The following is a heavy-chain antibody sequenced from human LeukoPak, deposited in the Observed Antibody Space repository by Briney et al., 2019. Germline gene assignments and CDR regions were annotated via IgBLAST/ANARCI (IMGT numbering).Heavy chain of an antibody. CDR3: ARFNGGYGGHVDY. CDR2: INHIGST. Sequence: SEALSLTCAVYGGSFSGYYWSWIRQPPGKGLEWIGEINHIGSTNYNPSLKSRVTISVDTSKNQFSLKLSSVTAADTAVYYCARFNGGYGGHVDYWGQGTLVTVSS. J-gene: IGHJ4*02. CDR1: GGSFSGYY. V-gene: IGHV4-34*01. D-gene: IGHD5-12*01.